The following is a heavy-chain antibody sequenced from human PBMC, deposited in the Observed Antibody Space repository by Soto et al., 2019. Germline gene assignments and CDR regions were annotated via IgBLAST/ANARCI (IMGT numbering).Heavy chain of an antibody. J-gene: IGHJ4*02. CDR2: INPTSGGT. V-gene: IGHV1-2*02. CDR3: ARDPDYGDYWGYFFDS. Sequence: QVQLVQSGAEVKKPGASVKVSCKTSGYTFAAYYIHWIRQAPGQGLEGMGWINPTSGGTVYEKTFQDRVTMTRDTSISTAYMELRRLNSDDTAVYYCARDPDYGDYWGYFFDSWGQGTPVTVSS. CDR1: GYTFAAYY. D-gene: IGHD4-17*01.